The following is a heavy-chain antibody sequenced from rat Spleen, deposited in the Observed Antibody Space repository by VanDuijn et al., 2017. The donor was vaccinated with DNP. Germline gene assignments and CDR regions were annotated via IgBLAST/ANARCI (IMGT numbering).Heavy chain of an antibody. Sequence: EVQLVESGGGPVQPGRSLKLSCVASGFTFNNYWMNWVRQAPGRGLEWVASITNTGGNIYYPDSVKGRFTISRDNAQNTLYLQMNSLRSEDTATYYCTREPLPRYFDYWGQGVMVTVSS. D-gene: IGHD3-1*01. CDR1: GFTFNNYW. CDR3: TREPLPRYFDY. V-gene: IGHV5-31*01. J-gene: IGHJ2*01. CDR2: ITNTGGNI.